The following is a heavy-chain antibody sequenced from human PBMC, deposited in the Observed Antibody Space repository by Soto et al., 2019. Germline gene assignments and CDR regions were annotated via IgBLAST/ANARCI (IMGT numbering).Heavy chain of an antibody. Sequence: QGQLHESGGGVVHPGTSLRLSCAASGLTFSSSAMHWVRQAPGKGLEWVAMISHDGSHEYYGDSVKGRFSVSRDNSNNILQLQMNSLRIENTAVYFSARNTDHRLVRGRLPPSGQGNLVTVS. CDR3: ARNTDHRLVRGRLPP. V-gene: IGHV3-30-3*01. J-gene: IGHJ5*02. D-gene: IGHD3-10*01. CDR2: ISHDGSHE. CDR1: GLTFSSSA.